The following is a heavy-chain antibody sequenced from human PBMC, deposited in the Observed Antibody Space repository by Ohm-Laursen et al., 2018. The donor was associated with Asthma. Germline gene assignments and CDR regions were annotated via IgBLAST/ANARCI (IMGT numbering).Heavy chain of an antibody. CDR1: GGTFSSYA. CDR3: ARGSSGWFGLGAFDI. CDR2: IIPIFGTA. V-gene: IGHV1-69*01. J-gene: IGHJ3*02. Sequence: GSSVKVSCKASGGTFSSYAISWVRQAPGQGLEWMGGIIPIFGTANYAQKFQGRVTITADESTSTAYMELSSLRSEDTAVYYCARGSSGWFGLGAFDIWGQGTMVTVSS. D-gene: IGHD6-19*01.